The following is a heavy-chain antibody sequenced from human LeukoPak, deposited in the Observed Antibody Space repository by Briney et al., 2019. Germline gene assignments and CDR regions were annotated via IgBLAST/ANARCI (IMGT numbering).Heavy chain of an antibody. D-gene: IGHD5-12*01. V-gene: IGHV1-69*06. CDR1: GGTFSSYA. CDR2: IIPIFGTA. CDR3: ARESVVATTGPIGFDP. J-gene: IGHJ5*02. Sequence: SVKVSCKASGGTFSSYAISWVRQAPGQGLEWMGGIIPIFGTANYAQKFQGRVTITADKSTSTAYMELSSLRSEDTAVYYCARESVVATTGPIGFDPWGQGTLVTVSS.